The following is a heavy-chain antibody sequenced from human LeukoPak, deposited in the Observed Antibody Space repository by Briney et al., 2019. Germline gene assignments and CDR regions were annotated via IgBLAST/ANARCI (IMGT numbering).Heavy chain of an antibody. CDR2: ISYDGSNK. V-gene: IGHV3-30*03. CDR3: ARTVAAACPMDY. J-gene: IGHJ4*02. D-gene: IGHD6-13*01. Sequence: PGRSLRLSCAASGFTFSSYGMHWVRQAPGKGLEWVAVISYDGSNKYYADSVKGRFTISRDNSKNTLYLQMNSLRAEDTAVYYCARTVAAACPMDYCGQGTLVIVSS. CDR1: GFTFSSYG.